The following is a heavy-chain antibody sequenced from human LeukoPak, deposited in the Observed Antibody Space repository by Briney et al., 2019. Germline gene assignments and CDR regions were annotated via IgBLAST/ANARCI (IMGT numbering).Heavy chain of an antibody. Sequence: KPSETLSLTCAAYGGSFSGYYWSWIRQPPGKGLEWIGEINHSGSTNYNPSLKSRVTISVDTSKNQFSLKLTSVTAADTALYYCMRVVIAASPDAFDIWGQGTMVTVSS. CDR2: INHSGST. D-gene: IGHD2-15*01. CDR1: GGSFSGYY. J-gene: IGHJ3*02. CDR3: MRVVIAASPDAFDI. V-gene: IGHV4-34*01.